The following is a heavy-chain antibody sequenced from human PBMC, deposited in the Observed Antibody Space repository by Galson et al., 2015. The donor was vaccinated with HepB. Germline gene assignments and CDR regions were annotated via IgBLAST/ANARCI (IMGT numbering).Heavy chain of an antibody. CDR3: AKNRPGGPGHNWFDP. V-gene: IGHV4-4*02. Sequence: SETLSLTCVVSGTSISSSIWWSWVRQSPGKGLEWIGEISPGGFTSYNPSLLSRVTISVDKSRNHFSLNLFSVTGADTAMYYCAKNRPGGPGHNWFDPWGQGALVIVSS. CDR1: GTSISSSIW. D-gene: IGHD1-14*01. CDR2: ISPGGFT. J-gene: IGHJ5*02.